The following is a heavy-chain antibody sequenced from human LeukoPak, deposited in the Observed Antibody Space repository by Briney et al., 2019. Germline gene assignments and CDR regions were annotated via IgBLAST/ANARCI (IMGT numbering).Heavy chain of an antibody. D-gene: IGHD1-26*01. J-gene: IGHJ4*02. CDR1: GFTFSSYG. Sequence: PGGSLRLSYAASGFTFSSYGMHWVRQAPGKGLEWVAVISYDGSNKYYADSVKGRFTISRDNSKNTLYLQMNSLRAEDTAVYYCAKEELDSADYWGQGTLVTVSS. CDR3: AKEELDSADY. CDR2: ISYDGSNK. V-gene: IGHV3-30*18.